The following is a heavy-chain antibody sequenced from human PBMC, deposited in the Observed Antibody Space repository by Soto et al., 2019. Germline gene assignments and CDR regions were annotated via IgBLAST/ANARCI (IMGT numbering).Heavy chain of an antibody. CDR1: GGSISSYY. D-gene: IGHD6-13*01. V-gene: IGHV4-59*08. CDR2: IYNSGST. Sequence: PSETLSLTCTVSGGSISSYYWSWIRQPPGKGLEWIGYIYNSGSTNYNPSLKSRVTISVDTSKNQFSLKLSSVTAADAAVYYCARGSTGYSSNWYRYWAQGNLVPVS. J-gene: IGHJ4*02. CDR3: ARGSTGYSSNWYRY.